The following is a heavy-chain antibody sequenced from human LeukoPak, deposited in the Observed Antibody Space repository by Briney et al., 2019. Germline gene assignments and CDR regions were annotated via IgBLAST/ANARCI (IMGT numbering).Heavy chain of an antibody. CDR2: TYHSGNI. Sequence: PSETLSLTCAVSGYSISSGYYWGWIRQPPGKGLEWIGSTYHSGNIYYNPSLKSRVTISVDTSKNQFSLKLSSVTAADTAVYYCARQSSSWYVAAWGQGTLVTVSS. CDR1: GYSISSGYY. J-gene: IGHJ5*02. D-gene: IGHD6-13*01. CDR3: ARQSSSWYVAA. V-gene: IGHV4-38-2*01.